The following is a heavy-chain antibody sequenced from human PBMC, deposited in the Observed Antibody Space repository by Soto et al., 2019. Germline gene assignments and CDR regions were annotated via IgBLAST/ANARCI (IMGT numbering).Heavy chain of an antibody. Sequence: QVQLVQSGDEVKKPGASVKVSCKDSGYIFVNYGIAWVRQAPGQGLEWMGWISPYTGNTHSATKVQGRLTMTTDTSTSTAYMDLGSLTSDDTAVYYCVMVDNYVTPTPQDVWSQGTTVTVSS. J-gene: IGHJ6*02. CDR2: ISPYTGNT. D-gene: IGHD3-16*01. CDR1: GYIFVNYG. V-gene: IGHV1-18*01. CDR3: VMVDNYVTPTPQDV.